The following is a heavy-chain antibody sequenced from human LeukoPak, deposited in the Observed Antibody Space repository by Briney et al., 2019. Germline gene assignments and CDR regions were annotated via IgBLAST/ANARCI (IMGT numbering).Heavy chain of an antibody. J-gene: IGHJ6*02. Sequence: GGSLRLSCAASGFTFDDYAMHWVRQAPGKGLEWDSLISGDGGSTYYADSVKGRFTISRDNSKNSLYLQMNSLRTEDTALYYCAKDIVVVPAADHVYYYYYGMDVWGQGTTVTVSS. CDR1: GFTFDDYA. CDR2: ISGDGGST. CDR3: AKDIVVVPAADHVYYYYYGMDV. D-gene: IGHD2-2*01. V-gene: IGHV3-43*02.